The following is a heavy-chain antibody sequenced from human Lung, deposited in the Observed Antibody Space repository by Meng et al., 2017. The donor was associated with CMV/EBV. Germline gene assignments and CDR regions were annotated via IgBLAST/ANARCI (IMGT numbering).Heavy chain of an antibody. D-gene: IGHD3-22*01. V-gene: IGHV4-30-4*08. Sequence: GSMHSGDYYWRWIRQPPGKGLEWIGSISYSGTTYYNPSLKSRITMSAETSKNQFSLRLSSVTAADTAVYFCARDHYYYSSGYNWFDPWGQGTLVTVSS. J-gene: IGHJ5*02. CDR3: ARDHYYYSSGYNWFDP. CDR1: GSMHSGDYY. CDR2: ISYSGTT.